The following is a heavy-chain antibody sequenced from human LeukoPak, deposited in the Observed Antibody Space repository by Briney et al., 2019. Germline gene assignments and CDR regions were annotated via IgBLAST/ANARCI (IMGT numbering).Heavy chain of an antibody. J-gene: IGHJ4*02. CDR1: GFTFSSYE. V-gene: IGHV3-48*03. CDR2: ISSSGSTI. D-gene: IGHD3-9*01. Sequence: GGSLRLSCAASGFTFSSYEMNWVRQAPGKGLEWVSYISSSGSTISYADSVKGRFTISRDNAKNSLYLQMNSLRAEDTAVYYCARDQRYFDWLPFDYWGQGTLVTVSS. CDR3: ARDQRYFDWLPFDY.